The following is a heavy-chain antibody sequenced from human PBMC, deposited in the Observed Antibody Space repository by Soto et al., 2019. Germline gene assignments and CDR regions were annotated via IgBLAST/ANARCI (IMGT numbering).Heavy chain of an antibody. D-gene: IGHD1-26*01. J-gene: IGHJ4*02. Sequence: QVQLVQSGAEVNESGASVRVSCKASGYTFSGHYIHWVRQAPGQAPEWVGEIGPKSGDTRYAQKFQGRVTMTKDTSITTVYLELKNLSPDDTAVYFCGRGRSGELVIFYWGQGTLVTVHS. CDR3: GRGRSGELVIFY. CDR2: IGPKSGDT. V-gene: IGHV1-2*02. CDR1: GYTFSGHY.